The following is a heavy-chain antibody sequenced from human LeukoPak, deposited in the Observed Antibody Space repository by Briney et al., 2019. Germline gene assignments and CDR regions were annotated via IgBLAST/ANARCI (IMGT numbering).Heavy chain of an antibody. V-gene: IGHV3-9*01. CDR3: AKDPSGSSSGSSTYFDY. CDR1: GFTFDDYA. Sequence: HPGRSLRLSCAASGFTFDDYAMHWVRQAPGKGLEWVSGISWNSGSIGYADSVKGRFTISGDNAKNSLYLQMNSLRAEDTALYYCAKDPSGSSSGSSTYFDYWGQGTLVTVSS. J-gene: IGHJ4*02. D-gene: IGHD1-26*01. CDR2: ISWNSGSI.